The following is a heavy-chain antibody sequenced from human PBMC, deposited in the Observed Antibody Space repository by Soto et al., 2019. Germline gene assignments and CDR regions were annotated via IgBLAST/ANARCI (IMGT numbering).Heavy chain of an antibody. CDR1: GFTFSDYY. J-gene: IGHJ4*02. Sequence: QVQLVESGGGLVQPGGSLRLSCAASGFTFSDYYMSWIRQAPGKGLEWVSYISSSSSYTNYADSVKGRFTISRDNAKNSLYLQMNSLRAEDTAVYYCARPHEDYYDSSGYDYWGQGTLVTVSS. V-gene: IGHV3-11*06. CDR2: ISSSSSYT. D-gene: IGHD3-22*01. CDR3: ARPHEDYYDSSGYDY.